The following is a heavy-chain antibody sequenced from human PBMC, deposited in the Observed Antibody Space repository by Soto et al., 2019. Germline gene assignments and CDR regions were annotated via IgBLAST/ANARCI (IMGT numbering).Heavy chain of an antibody. CDR2: IYSLGNS. CDR1: GGSISSSSYY. CDR3: ARQIDGSSGSYYAY. D-gene: IGHD3-22*01. Sequence: QMQLQESGPGLVKPSKTLSLTCTVSGGSISSSSYYWGWIRQPPGQGLEWLGTIYSLGNSYYNPSPKSRVPISVDKSKSQLFLQLSSVTAPDTAVYYCARQIDGSSGSYYAYWGQGALVTGSS. V-gene: IGHV4-39*01. J-gene: IGHJ4*02.